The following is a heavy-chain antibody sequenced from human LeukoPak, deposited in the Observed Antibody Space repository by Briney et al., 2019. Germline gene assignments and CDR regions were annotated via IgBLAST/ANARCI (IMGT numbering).Heavy chain of an antibody. CDR1: GFTFSSYA. V-gene: IGHV3-23*01. CDR3: AKGYYGSGSYGWFDY. CDR2: ISGSGDRT. Sequence: PGGSLRLSCVASGFTFSSYAMSWVRQAPGKGLEWVSTISGSGDRTYYADSVKGRFTISRDNSKNTLFLHMNSLRAEDTAVYSCAKGYYGSGSYGWFDYWGQGTLVTVSS. D-gene: IGHD3-10*01. J-gene: IGHJ4*02.